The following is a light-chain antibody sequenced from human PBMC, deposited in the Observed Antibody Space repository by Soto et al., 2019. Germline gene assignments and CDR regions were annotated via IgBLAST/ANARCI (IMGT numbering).Light chain of an antibody. CDR1: SSDVGGYNY. CDR3: SSYTSSSIL. V-gene: IGLV2-14*01. CDR2: DVS. Sequence: QSALPQPASVSGSPGQSITISCTGTSSDVGGYNYVSWYQQHPGKAPKLMIYDVSNRPSGVSNRFSGSKSGNTASLTISGLQAEDEADYYCSSYTSSSILFGGGTKLTVL. J-gene: IGLJ2*01.